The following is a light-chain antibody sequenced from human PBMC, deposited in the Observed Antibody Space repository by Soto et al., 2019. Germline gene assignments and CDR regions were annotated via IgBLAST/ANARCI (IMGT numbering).Light chain of an antibody. J-gene: IGKJ4*01. Sequence: VWTQSAENLSFSPGERATISCRAIQSVSASFLAWYQQKPGQAPRLLIYHASSRAIGIPDRFSGRVSGTDFTLTIRRSEPEDFAVHYSQQDASSVGLSFAGGTKVDI. CDR3: QQDASSVGLS. V-gene: IGKV3-20*01. CDR2: HAS. CDR1: QSVSASF.